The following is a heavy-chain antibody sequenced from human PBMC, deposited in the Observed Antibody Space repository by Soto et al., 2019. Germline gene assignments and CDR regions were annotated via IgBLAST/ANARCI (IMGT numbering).Heavy chain of an antibody. CDR2: IKQDGSEK. D-gene: IGHD2-15*01. Sequence: EVQLVESGGGLVQPGGSLRLSCAASGFTFSSYWMSWVRQAPGKGLEWVANIKQDGSEKYYVDSVKGRFTISRDNAKNSLYLRMNSLRAEDTAVYYCARRAQYRDCSGGSCYSADAFDIWGQGTMVTVSS. J-gene: IGHJ3*02. CDR3: ARRAQYRDCSGGSCYSADAFDI. V-gene: IGHV3-7*01. CDR1: GFTFSSYW.